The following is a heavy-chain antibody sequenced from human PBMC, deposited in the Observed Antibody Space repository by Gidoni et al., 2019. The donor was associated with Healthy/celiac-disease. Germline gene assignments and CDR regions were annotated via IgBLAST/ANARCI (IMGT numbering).Heavy chain of an antibody. D-gene: IGHD3-3*01. V-gene: IGHV3-7*01. J-gene: IGHJ6*02. CDR1: GFTFSSYW. Sequence: EVQLVESGGGLVQPGGSLRLACAASGFTFSSYWRSWGRQAPGKGLGLVANIKQDGSEKYYVDSVKGRLTISRDNAKNSLYLQMNSLRAEDTAVYYCAREVRSIRGMDVWGQGTTVTVSS. CDR2: IKQDGSEK. CDR3: AREVRSIRGMDV.